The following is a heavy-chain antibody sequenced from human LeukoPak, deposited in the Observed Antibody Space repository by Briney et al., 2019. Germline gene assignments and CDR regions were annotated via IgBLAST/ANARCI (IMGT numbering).Heavy chain of an antibody. CDR3: AKEHPRVTYWYFDL. J-gene: IGHJ2*01. CDR2: ISYDGSNK. Sequence: SGGSLTLSCAASGFTFSSYGMHWVRQAPGKGLAWVAVISYDGSNKYYADSVKGRFTISRDNSKNTLYLQMNSLRAEDTAVYYCAKEHPRVTYWYFDLWGRGTLVTVSS. V-gene: IGHV3-30*18. D-gene: IGHD4-17*01. CDR1: GFTFSSYG.